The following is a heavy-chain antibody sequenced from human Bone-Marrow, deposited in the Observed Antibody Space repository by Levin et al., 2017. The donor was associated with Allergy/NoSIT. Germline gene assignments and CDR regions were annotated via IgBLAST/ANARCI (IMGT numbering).Heavy chain of an antibody. CDR2: IYYSGST. V-gene: IGHV4-39*01. Sequence: SETLSLTCTVSGGSISSSSYYWGWIRQPPGKGLEWIGSIYYSGSTYYNPSLKSRVTISVDTSKNQFSLKLSSVTAADTAVYYCARSMIVVVIVDYWGQGTLVTVSS. D-gene: IGHD3-22*01. CDR3: ARSMIVVVIVDY. CDR1: GGSISSSSYY. J-gene: IGHJ4*02.